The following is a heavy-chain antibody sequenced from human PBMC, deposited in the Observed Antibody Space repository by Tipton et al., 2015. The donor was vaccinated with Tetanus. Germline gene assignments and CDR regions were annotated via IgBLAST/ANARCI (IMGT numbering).Heavy chain of an antibody. CDR3: AKAKTWANLWFGDY. J-gene: IGHJ4*02. CDR2: VSGPTAYST. Sequence: SLRLSCAASGFTFSNFPMAWVRQVPGKGLEWVSGVSGPTAYSTYYADSVRGRFTISRDIAKSTLYLQMNSLRAEDTAIYYCAKAKTWANLWFGDYWGQGTLVTVSS. CDR1: GFTFSNFP. D-gene: IGHD3-10*01. V-gene: IGHV3-23*01.